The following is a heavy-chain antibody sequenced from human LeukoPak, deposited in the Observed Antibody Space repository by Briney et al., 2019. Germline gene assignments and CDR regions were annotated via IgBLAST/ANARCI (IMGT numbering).Heavy chain of an antibody. CDR2: INHSGST. V-gene: IGHV4-34*01. Sequence: SETLSLTCAVYGGSFSGYYWSWIRQPPGKGLEWIGEINHSGSTNYNPSLKSRVTISVDTSKNQFSLKLSSVTAADTAVYYCARDLSYYDSSGPSDIWGQGTMVTVSS. D-gene: IGHD3-22*01. CDR3: ARDLSYYDSSGPSDI. CDR1: GGSFSGYY. J-gene: IGHJ3*02.